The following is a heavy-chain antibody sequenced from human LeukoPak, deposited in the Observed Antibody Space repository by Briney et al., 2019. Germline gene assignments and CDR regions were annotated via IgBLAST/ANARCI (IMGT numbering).Heavy chain of an antibody. CDR1: GFTFSSYW. D-gene: IGHD2-2*01. Sequence: GGSLRLSCAASGFTFSSYWMSWVRQAPGKGLEWVANIKQDGSEKYYVDSVKGRFTISRDNAKNSLYLQMNSLRAEDTAVYYCARDRGVPAAYYGMDVWGQGTTVTVSS. V-gene: IGHV3-7*01. CDR3: ARDRGVPAAYYGMDV. CDR2: IKQDGSEK. J-gene: IGHJ6*02.